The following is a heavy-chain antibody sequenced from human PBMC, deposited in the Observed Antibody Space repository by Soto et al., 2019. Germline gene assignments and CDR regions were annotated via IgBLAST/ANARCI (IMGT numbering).Heavy chain of an antibody. CDR1: GFTFSSYA. V-gene: IGHV3-23*01. CDR3: ANMCSGGSCYFDY. D-gene: IGHD2-15*01. CDR2: ISGSGGST. J-gene: IGHJ4*02. Sequence: GGSLRLSCAASGFTFSSYAMSWVRQAPGKGLEWVSAISGSGGSTYYADSVKGRFTISRDNSKNTLYLQMNSLRAEDTAVYYCANMCSGGSCYFDYWGQGTLVTVSS.